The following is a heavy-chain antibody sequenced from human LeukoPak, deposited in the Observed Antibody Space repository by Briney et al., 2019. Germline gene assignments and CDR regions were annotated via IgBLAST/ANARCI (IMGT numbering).Heavy chain of an antibody. D-gene: IGHD5-24*01. CDR2: IWYDGSNK. CDR1: GFTFSSYG. CDR3: ARKAGSVAGGGRERRDGYNYWNY. V-gene: IGHV3-33*01. J-gene: IGHJ4*02. Sequence: PGRSLRLSCAASGFTFSSYGMHWVRQAPGKGLEWVAVIWYDGSNKYYADSVKGRFTITRDNSKNTLYLQMNSLRAEDTAVYYCARKAGSVAGGGRERRDGYNYWNYWGQGTLVTVSS.